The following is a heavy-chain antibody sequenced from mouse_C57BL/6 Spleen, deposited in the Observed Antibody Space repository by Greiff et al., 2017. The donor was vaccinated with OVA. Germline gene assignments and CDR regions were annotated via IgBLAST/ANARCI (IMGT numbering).Heavy chain of an antibody. D-gene: IGHD2-1*01. Sequence: EVQVVESGGGLVQPKGSLKLSCAASGFSFNTYAMNWVRQAPGKGLEWVARIRSKSNNYATYYADSVKDRFTISRDDSESMLYLQMNNLKTEDTAMYYCVRQGGDLLDYFDYWGQGTTLTVSS. CDR2: IRSKSNNYAT. V-gene: IGHV10-1*01. CDR1: GFSFNTYA. CDR3: VRQGGDLLDYFDY. J-gene: IGHJ2*01.